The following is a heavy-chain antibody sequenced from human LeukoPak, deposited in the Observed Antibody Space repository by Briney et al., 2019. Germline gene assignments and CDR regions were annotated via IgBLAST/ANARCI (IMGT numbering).Heavy chain of an antibody. CDR1: GFTFSSYA. CDR3: AKGSSTYSITSYWYFDL. V-gene: IGHV3-23*01. CDR2: ISGSGGST. Sequence: GGSLRLSCAASGFTFSSYAMGWVRQAPGKGLEWVSAISGSGGSTYYADSVKGRFTISRDNSKNTLYLQMNSLRAEDTAIYYCAKGSSTYSITSYWYFDLWGRGTLVTVSS. J-gene: IGHJ2*01. D-gene: IGHD6-13*01.